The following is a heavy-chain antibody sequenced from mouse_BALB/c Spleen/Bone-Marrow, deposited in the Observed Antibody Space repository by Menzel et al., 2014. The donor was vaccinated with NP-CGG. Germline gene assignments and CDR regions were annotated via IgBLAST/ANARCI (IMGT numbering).Heavy chain of an antibody. CDR2: ISYSGST. V-gene: IGHV3-2*02. J-gene: IGHJ4*01. CDR3: ASPGGAMDY. CDR1: GYSITSDYA. Sequence: EVKLVESGPGLVKPSQSLSLTCTVTGYSITSDYAWNWIRQFPGNKPEWMGYISYSGSTSYNPSLKSRISITRDTSKNQFFLQLNSVTTEDTATYYCASPGGAMDYWGQGTSVTVSS.